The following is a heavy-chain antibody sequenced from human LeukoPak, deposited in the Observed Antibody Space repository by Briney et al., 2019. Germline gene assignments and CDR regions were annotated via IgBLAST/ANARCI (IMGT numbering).Heavy chain of an antibody. V-gene: IGHV3-74*01. J-gene: IGHJ5*02. CDR3: AKDAVSGAADP. D-gene: IGHD3-3*01. CDR1: GFTFSNSW. CDR2: INRDGSFT. Sequence: GGSLRLSCAASGFTFSNSWMHWLRQPPGKGLVHVSRINRDGSFTDYADFVKGRFTISRDNAKNILYLHMNSLSADDTAVYYCAKDAVSGAADPWGQGILVTVSS.